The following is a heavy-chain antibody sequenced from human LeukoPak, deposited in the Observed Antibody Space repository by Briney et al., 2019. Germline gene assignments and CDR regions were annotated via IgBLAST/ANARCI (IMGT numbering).Heavy chain of an antibody. Sequence: SETLSLTCTVSGGSISSYYWSWIRQPPGKGLEWIGYIYYSGSTNYNPSLKSRVTISVDTSKNQFSLKLSSVTAADTAVYYCARGHRGSSGRYYYYYMDVWGKGTTVTVSS. CDR1: GGSISSYY. D-gene: IGHD6-6*01. CDR3: ARGHRGSSGRYYYYYMDV. V-gene: IGHV4-59*01. CDR2: IYYSGST. J-gene: IGHJ6*03.